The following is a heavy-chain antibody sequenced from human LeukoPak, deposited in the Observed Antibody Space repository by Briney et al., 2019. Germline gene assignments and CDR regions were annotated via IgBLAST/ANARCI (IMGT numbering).Heavy chain of an antibody. CDR2: IRLASGFT. Sequence: GGSLRLSCAASGFTFSDYSMNWVRQAPGRGLEWLSYIRLASGFTSYADSVKGRFTISSDTARNSLYLHLNSLRAEDTAVYFCARDHNWAFDSWGQGTLVTVSS. CDR1: GFTFSDYS. D-gene: IGHD1-20*01. V-gene: IGHV3-21*05. CDR3: ARDHNWAFDS. J-gene: IGHJ4*02.